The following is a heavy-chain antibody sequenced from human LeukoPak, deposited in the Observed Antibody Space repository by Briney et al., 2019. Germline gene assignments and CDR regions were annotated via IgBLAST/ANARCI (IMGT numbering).Heavy chain of an antibody. CDR1: GGSISSGGYY. CDR2: IYYSGST. J-gene: IGHJ4*02. V-gene: IGHV4-31*03. Sequence: SQTLSLTCTVSGGSISSGGYYWSWIRQHPGKGLEWIGYIYYSGSTYYNPSLKSRVTISVDTSKNQFSLKLSSVTAADTAVYYCARVYDSRPIVDYWGQGTLVTVSS. CDR3: ARVYDSRPIVDY. D-gene: IGHD3-22*01.